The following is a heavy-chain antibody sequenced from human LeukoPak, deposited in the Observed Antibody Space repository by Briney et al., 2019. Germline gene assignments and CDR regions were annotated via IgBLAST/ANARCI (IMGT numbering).Heavy chain of an antibody. J-gene: IGHJ3*02. CDR2: INHSGST. V-gene: IGHV4-34*01. Sequence: SETLSLTCAVYGGSFSGYYWSWIRQPPGKGLEWIGEINHSGSTNYNPSLKSRVTISVDTSKNQFSLKLSSVTAADTAAYYCARGRDGYAENSFDIWGQGTMVTVSS. D-gene: IGHD5-24*01. CDR1: GGSFSGYY. CDR3: ARGRDGYAENSFDI.